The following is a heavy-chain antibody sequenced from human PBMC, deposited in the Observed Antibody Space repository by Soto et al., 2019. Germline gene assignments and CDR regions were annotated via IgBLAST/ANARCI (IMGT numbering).Heavy chain of an antibody. CDR2: ISYDGSNK. Sequence: GGSLRLSCAASGFTFSSYAMHWVRQAPGKGLEWVAVISYDGSNKYYADSVKGRFTISRDNSKNTLYLQMNSLRAEDTAVYYCARDWAEFGGVIGTGWGDAFDIWGQGTMVSVSS. CDR1: GFTFSSYA. J-gene: IGHJ3*02. D-gene: IGHD3-16*02. V-gene: IGHV3-30-3*01. CDR3: ARDWAEFGGVIGTGWGDAFDI.